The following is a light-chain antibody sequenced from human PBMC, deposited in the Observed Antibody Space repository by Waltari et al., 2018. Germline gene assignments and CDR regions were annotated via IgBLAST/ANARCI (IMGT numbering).Light chain of an antibody. CDR3: HVWHPDMDPGV. CDR2: YDS. V-gene: IGLV3-21*04. CDR1: NIGSYS. Sequence: SYALTQPPSVSVAPGTTARITCGGDNIGSYSVHWYQQKPGQAPVLVIFYDSDRPSGIPARFSGSNSGNTATLTISSVEAGDEAKYYCHVWHPDMDPGVFGPGTEVSV. J-gene: IGLJ1*01.